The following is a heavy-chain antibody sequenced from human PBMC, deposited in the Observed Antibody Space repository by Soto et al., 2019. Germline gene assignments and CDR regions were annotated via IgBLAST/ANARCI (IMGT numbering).Heavy chain of an antibody. Sequence: GGSLRLSCAASGFTFSSYWMHWVRQAPGKGLVWVSRMNEDGGTTDYADSVKGRFTISRDNAKSTLYLQMNSLRVEDTAVYYCASDLSGRADVWGQGTTVTVSS. V-gene: IGHV3-74*01. CDR2: MNEDGGTT. CDR3: ASDLSGRADV. J-gene: IGHJ6*02. CDR1: GFTFSSYW. D-gene: IGHD3-10*01.